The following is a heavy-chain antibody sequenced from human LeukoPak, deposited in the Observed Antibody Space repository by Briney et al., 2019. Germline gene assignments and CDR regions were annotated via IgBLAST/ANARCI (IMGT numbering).Heavy chain of an antibody. CDR3: AGGSNYCSSISCHMND. D-gene: IGHD2-2*02. CDR2: MKQDGSEK. Sequence: GGSLRLSCAASGFTFSTYWMTWVRQAPGKGLEWVANMKQDGSEKYYVDSVKGRFTISRDNAKNSLYLQMNSLGAEDTAVYYCAGGSNYCSSISCHMNDWGQGTLVTVSS. J-gene: IGHJ4*02. V-gene: IGHV3-7*01. CDR1: GFTFSTYW.